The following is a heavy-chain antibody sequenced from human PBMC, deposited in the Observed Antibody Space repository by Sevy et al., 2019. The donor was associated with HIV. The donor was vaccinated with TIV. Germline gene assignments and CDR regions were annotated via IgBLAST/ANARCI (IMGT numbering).Heavy chain of an antibody. D-gene: IGHD4-17*01. Sequence: SETLSLTCAVSGGSISSSNWWSWVRQPPGKGLEWIGEIYRSGSTNYNPSLKSRVTISVDKSKNQFSLKLSSVTAADTAVYYCARMTTVMRGNKYYFDYWGQGTLVTVSS. V-gene: IGHV4-4*02. CDR2: IYRSGST. CDR3: ARMTTVMRGNKYYFDY. J-gene: IGHJ4*02. CDR1: GGSISSSNW.